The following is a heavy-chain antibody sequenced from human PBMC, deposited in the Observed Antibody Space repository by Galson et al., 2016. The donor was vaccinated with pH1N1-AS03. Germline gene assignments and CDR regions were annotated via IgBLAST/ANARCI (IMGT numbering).Heavy chain of an antibody. V-gene: IGHV3-7*01. D-gene: IGHD5-12*01. CDR2: IKEDGSAK. CDR3: ARGAPGYGGYVE. J-gene: IGHJ4*02. Sequence: SLRLSCAASGFAFSTYWMSWVRQAPGKGLEWVANIKEDGSAKYYVDSVKGRFTISRDNAKNSLYLQIDSLRGEDTAVYYCARGAPGYGGYVEWGQGTLVTVSS. CDR1: GFAFSTYW.